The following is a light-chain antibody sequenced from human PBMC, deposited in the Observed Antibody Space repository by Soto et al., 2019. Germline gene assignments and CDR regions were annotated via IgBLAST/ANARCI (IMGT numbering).Light chain of an antibody. CDR1: QGIRND. CDR2: AAS. J-gene: IGKJ1*01. V-gene: IGKV1-6*01. Sequence: AIQMTQSPSSLSASVGDRVTITCRASQGIRNDLGWYQQKPGRAPKLLICAASSFQSGVPSRFSGSGSGTDFTLTISSLQPEDFATYYCLQDYNYPRTFGQGTKVDIK. CDR3: LQDYNYPRT.